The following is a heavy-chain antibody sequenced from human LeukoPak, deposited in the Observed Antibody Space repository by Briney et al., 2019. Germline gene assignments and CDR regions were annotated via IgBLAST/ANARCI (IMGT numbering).Heavy chain of an antibody. D-gene: IGHD3-10*01. CDR2: IISGSGTT. CDR1: GFTFYSYG. J-gene: IGHJ5*02. Sequence: GGSLTRSCVASGFTFYSYGMIWVRPTPGQGLEWGLYIISGSGTTYYADSVKGRFTITRDNDKNSLYLHMNSLRDEDKAVYYCARDASSGNYYHYGFDPWGQGTLVTVSS. V-gene: IGHV3-48*02. CDR3: ARDASSGNYYHYGFDP.